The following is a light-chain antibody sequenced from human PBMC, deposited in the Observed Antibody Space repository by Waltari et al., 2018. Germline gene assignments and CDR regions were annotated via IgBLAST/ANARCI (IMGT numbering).Light chain of an antibody. CDR2: DVS. CDR3: CSYAGSYTLV. J-gene: IGLJ2*01. CDR1: SSDVGGYNY. V-gene: IGLV2-11*01. Sequence: QSALTQPRSVSGSPGQSVTISCTGTSSDVGGYNYVSWYQQPPGKAPKLMIYDVSKRPSGVPDRFSGSKSCNTASLTISGLQAEDEADYYCCSYAGSYTLVFGGGTKLTVL.